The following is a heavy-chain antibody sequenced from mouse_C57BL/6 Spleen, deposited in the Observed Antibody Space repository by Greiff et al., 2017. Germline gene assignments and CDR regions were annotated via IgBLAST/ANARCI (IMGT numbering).Heavy chain of an antibody. V-gene: IGHV5-16*01. CDR3: ARDDGYGGAMDY. Sequence: VQRVESEGGLVQPGSSMKLSCTASGFTFSDYYMAWVRQVPEKGLEWVANINYDGSSTYYLDSLKSRFIISRDNAKNILYLQMSSLKSEDTATYYCARDDGYGGAMDYWGQGTSGTVSS. CDR1: GFTFSDYY. D-gene: IGHD2-3*01. CDR2: INYDGSST. J-gene: IGHJ4*01.